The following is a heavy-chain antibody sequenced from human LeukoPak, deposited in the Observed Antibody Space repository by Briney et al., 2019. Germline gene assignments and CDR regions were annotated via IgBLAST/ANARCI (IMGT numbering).Heavy chain of an antibody. V-gene: IGHV4-34*01. J-gene: IGHJ3*02. Sequence: SETLSLTCAVYGGSFSGYYWSWIRQPPGKGLEWIGEINHSGSTNYNPSLKSRVTISVDTSKNQLSLKLSSVTAADTALYYCARVRGTIFGVANDAFDIWGQGTMVTVSS. D-gene: IGHD3-3*01. CDR1: GGSFSGYY. CDR3: ARVRGTIFGVANDAFDI. CDR2: INHSGST.